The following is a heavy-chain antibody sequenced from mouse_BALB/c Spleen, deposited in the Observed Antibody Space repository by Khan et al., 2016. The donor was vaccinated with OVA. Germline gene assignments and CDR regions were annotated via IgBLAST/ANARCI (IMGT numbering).Heavy chain of an antibody. V-gene: IGHV5-6-5*01. Sequence: EVELVESGGGLVKPGGSLKLSCAASGFTFSNYDMSWVRQTPEKRLEWVASISSGGNNYYPDSVKGRFTISRDNARKILYLHMSSLRSEDTAMYYCARGPYYGSSPCYFDYWGQGTTLTVSS. J-gene: IGHJ2*01. D-gene: IGHD1-1*01. CDR3: ARGPYYGSSPCYFDY. CDR2: ISSGGNN. CDR1: GFTFSNYD.